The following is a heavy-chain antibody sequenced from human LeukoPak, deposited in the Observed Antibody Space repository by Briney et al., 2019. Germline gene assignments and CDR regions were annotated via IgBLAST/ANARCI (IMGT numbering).Heavy chain of an antibody. D-gene: IGHD3-10*01. CDR2: LYYSGST. CDR1: GGSISSSSDY. Sequence: SETLSLTCTVSGGSISSSSDYWGWIRQPPGKGLEWIGSLYYSGSTYYHPSLKSRVTISVDTSKNQFSLKLRSVTAADTAVYYCARDSGTTGEVKLDPWGQGTLVTVSS. CDR3: ARDSGTTGEVKLDP. J-gene: IGHJ5*02. V-gene: IGHV4-39*07.